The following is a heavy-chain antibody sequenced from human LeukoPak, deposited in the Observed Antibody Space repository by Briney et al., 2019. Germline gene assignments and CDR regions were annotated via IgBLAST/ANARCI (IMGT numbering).Heavy chain of an antibody. J-gene: IGHJ3*02. CDR1: GFTFRDYG. V-gene: IGHV3-23*01. CDR3: AQGSVYGAFEI. D-gene: IGHD3-16*02. Sequence: PGGSLRLSCAVSGFTFRDYGMSWVRQAPGKGLEWVSSISGSGGSTYYADSVKGRLTISRDNSKNTLYLQMNSLRAEDTAVYYCAQGSVYGAFEIWGQGTMVTVSS. CDR2: ISGSGGST.